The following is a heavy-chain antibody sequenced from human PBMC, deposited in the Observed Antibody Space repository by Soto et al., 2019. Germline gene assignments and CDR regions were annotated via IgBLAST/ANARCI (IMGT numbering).Heavy chain of an antibody. V-gene: IGHV4-59*01. CDR3: ARGGSGSYESLFDY. Sequence: SETLSLTCTVSGGSISSYYWSWIRQPPGKGLEWIGYIYYSGSTNYNPSLKSRVTISVDTSKNQFSLKLSSVTAADTAVYYCARGGSGSYESLFDYWGQGTLVTVSS. CDR1: GGSISSYY. J-gene: IGHJ4*02. CDR2: IYYSGST. D-gene: IGHD3-10*01.